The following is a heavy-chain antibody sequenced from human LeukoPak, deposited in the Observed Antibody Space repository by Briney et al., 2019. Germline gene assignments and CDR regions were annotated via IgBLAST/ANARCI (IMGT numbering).Heavy chain of an antibody. Sequence: GGSLRLSCAASGFTFSSYGMHWVRQAPGKGLEWVAVISYDGSNKYYADSVKGRFTISRDNSKNTLYLQMNSLRAEDTAVYYCAKARYSYGINDYWGQGTLVTVSS. CDR1: GFTFSSYG. CDR2: ISYDGSNK. CDR3: AKARYSYGINDY. J-gene: IGHJ4*02. D-gene: IGHD5-18*01. V-gene: IGHV3-30*18.